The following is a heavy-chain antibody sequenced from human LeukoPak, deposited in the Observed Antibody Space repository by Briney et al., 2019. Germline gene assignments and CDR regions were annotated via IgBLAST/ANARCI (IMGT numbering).Heavy chain of an antibody. CDR1: GGSISSYY. CDR3: ARGEPGPPGLLYY. Sequence: SETLSLTCTVSGGSISSYYWSWIRQPPGKGLEWIGYIYYSGSTNYNPSPKSRVTISVDTSKNQFSLKLSSVTAADTAVYYCARGEPGPPGLLYYWGQGTLVTVSS. D-gene: IGHD1-14*01. CDR2: IYYSGST. J-gene: IGHJ4*02. V-gene: IGHV4-59*01.